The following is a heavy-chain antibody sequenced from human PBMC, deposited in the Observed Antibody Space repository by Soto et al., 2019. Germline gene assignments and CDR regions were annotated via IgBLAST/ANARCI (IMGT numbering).Heavy chain of an antibody. J-gene: IGHJ5*02. CDR1: GFTFSSYA. Sequence: GGSLRLSCAASGFTFSSYAMSWVRQAPGKGLEWVAVISYDGSNKYYADSVKGRFTISRDNSKNTLYLQMNSLRAEDTAVYYCAKDRGTTLDPWGQGTLVTVSS. CDR3: AKDRGTTLDP. CDR2: ISYDGSNK. V-gene: IGHV3-30*18. D-gene: IGHD4-17*01.